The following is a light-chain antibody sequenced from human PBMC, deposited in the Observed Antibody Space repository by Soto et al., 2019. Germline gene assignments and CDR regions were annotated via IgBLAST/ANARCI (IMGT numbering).Light chain of an antibody. J-gene: IGKJ5*01. CDR1: QSVSSY. V-gene: IGKV3-20*01. CDR3: QQYGSSPIT. Sequence: EVVLTQSPGTLSLSPGERVTLSCRASQSVSSYLAWYQQKPGQAPRLLIYDASNRATGIPARFSGSGSGTDFTLTISRLEPEDFAVYYCQQYGSSPITFGQGTRLENK. CDR2: DAS.